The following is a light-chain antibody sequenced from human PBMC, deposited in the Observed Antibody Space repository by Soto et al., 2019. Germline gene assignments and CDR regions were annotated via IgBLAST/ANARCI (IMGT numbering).Light chain of an antibody. J-gene: IGKJ5*01. CDR3: QQRSNWPPPIT. CDR1: ESVDDY. CDR2: EAS. Sequence: EIVLRQSPDTLSLSPGERATLSCRASESVDDYLAWYQQKPGQPPRLVIYEASNRATGIPARFSGSGSGTDFTLTISSLEPEDFGIYYCQQRSNWPPPITFGQGTRLEIK. V-gene: IGKV3-11*01.